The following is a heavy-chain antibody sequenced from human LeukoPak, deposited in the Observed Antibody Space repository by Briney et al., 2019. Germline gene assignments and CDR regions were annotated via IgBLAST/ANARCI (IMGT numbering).Heavy chain of an antibody. CDR2: ISSSSVYI. Sequence: PGGSLRLSCAASGFTFSSYTMNWVRQAPGKGLEWVSSISSSSVYIYYADSVKGRFTISRDNAENSLSLQMTSLRAEDTAIYYCARCRTSGCYFDNWGQGTLVTVSS. J-gene: IGHJ4*02. CDR1: GFTFSSYT. D-gene: IGHD6-19*01. CDR3: ARCRTSGCYFDN. V-gene: IGHV3-21*01.